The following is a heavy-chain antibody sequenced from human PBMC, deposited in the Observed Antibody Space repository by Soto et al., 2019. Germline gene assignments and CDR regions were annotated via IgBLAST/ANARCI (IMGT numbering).Heavy chain of an antibody. CDR2: IFPRDSDT. CDR3: ARLGSLLQPIDY. J-gene: IGHJ4*02. D-gene: IGHD4-4*01. CDR1: GYTFTNYW. Sequence: ESLKISCQASGYTFTNYWIAWVRHMPGRGLEWMGLIFPRDSDTRYNSSFEGQVTISTDRSIATAYLQWTSLKASDTATYFCARLGSLLQPIDYWGQGTTVTVSS. V-gene: IGHV5-51*01.